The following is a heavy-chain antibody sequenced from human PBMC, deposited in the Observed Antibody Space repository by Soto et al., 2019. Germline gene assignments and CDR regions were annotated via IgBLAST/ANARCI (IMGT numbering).Heavy chain of an antibody. J-gene: IGHJ1*01. Sequence: SETLSLTCAVYGGSFSGYYWSWIRQPPGKGLEWIGEINHSGSTNYNPSLKSRVTISVDKSKNQFSLKLSSVTAEDTAVYYCTRVDYDFWSGRAADFQHWGQGTLVTVSS. CDR1: GGSFSGYY. V-gene: IGHV4-34*01. CDR2: INHSGST. CDR3: TRVDYDFWSGRAADFQH. D-gene: IGHD3-3*01.